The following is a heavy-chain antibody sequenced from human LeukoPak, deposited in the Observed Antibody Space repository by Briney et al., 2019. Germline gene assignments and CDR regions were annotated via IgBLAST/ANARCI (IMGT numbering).Heavy chain of an antibody. Sequence: ASVKVSCTASGGTFSSYAINWVRQATGQGLEWMGWMNPNSGNTGYAQKFQGRVTMTRNTSISTAYMELSSLRSEDTAVYYCARGYQVPTNKAITPPNSPNGFDYWGQGTLVTVSS. J-gene: IGHJ4*02. D-gene: IGHD4-23*01. CDR1: GGTFSSYA. CDR2: MNPNSGNT. CDR3: ARGYQVPTNKAITPPNSPNGFDY. V-gene: IGHV1-8*02.